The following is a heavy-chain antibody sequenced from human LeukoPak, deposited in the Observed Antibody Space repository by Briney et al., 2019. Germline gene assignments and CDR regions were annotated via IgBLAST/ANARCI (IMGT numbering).Heavy chain of an antibody. CDR3: AKSYNGYESKPDY. D-gene: IGHD5-12*01. V-gene: IGHV3-23*01. CDR2: ISNSGGRT. J-gene: IGHJ4*02. CDR1: GFTFSSYA. Sequence: GGSLRLSCAASGFTFSSYAMSWVRQAPGKGLEWVSSISNSGGRTFYTDSVKGRFTISRDNSKITLYLQMNSLRAEDAAVYYCAKSYNGYESKPDYWGQGTLVTVSS.